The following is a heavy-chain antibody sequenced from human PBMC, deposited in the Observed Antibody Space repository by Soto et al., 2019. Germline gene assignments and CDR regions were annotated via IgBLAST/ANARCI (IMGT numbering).Heavy chain of an antibody. CDR1: GYTFTSYY. D-gene: IGHD2-21*02. V-gene: IGHV1-46*01. Sequence: QVQLVQSGAEVTKPGASVKLSCKASGYTFTSYYIHWVRQAPGQGLEWVAMINPGGGRTKNAQMFQGRVTLTRDTSTGTVDMELSSLTSADTAVYYCARGPSCGGDCYLFDYWGQGCLVTVSS. J-gene: IGHJ4*02. CDR2: INPGGGRT. CDR3: ARGPSCGGDCYLFDY.